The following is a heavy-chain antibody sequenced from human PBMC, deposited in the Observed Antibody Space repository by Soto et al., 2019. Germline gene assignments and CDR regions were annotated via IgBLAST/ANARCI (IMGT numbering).Heavy chain of an antibody. CDR3: ARDLGVWSSGWYRQDI. J-gene: IGHJ3*02. CDR2: IYHSGST. D-gene: IGHD6-19*01. V-gene: IGHV4-4*02. Sequence: QVQLQESGPGLVKPSGTLSLTCAVSGGSISSSNWWSWVRQPPGKGLEWIGEIYHSGSTNYNPSLKSRVTISVDKSQNQFSLKLSSVTAADTAVYYCARDLGVWSSGWYRQDIWGQGTMVTVSS. CDR1: GGSISSSNW.